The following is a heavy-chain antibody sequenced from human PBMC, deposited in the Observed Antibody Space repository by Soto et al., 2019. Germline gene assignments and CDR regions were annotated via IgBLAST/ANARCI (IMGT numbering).Heavy chain of an antibody. CDR1: GYTFSTYA. Sequence: QVQLVQSGAEVKKPGASVKVSCKASGYTFSTYAMHWVRQAPGQRLEWMGWIDVGNGNTKYSQKFQGRVTITRDTSASIVYMELSSLRSEDTAVYYCARIHCSSASCWLWSDPWGQGTLVTVSS. D-gene: IGHD2-2*01. CDR3: ARIHCSSASCWLWSDP. V-gene: IGHV1-3*01. J-gene: IGHJ5*02. CDR2: IDVGNGNT.